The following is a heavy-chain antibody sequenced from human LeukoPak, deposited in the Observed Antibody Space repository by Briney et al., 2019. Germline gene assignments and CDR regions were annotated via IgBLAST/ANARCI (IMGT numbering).Heavy chain of an antibody. CDR1: GGSFSGYY. Sequence: SETLSLTCAVYGGSFSGYYWSWIRQPPGNGLEWIGEINHSGSTNYNPSLKSRVTISVDTSKNQFSLKLSSVTAADTAVYYCARQRRYDFWSGYQYNWFDPWGQGTLVTVSS. V-gene: IGHV4-34*01. J-gene: IGHJ5*02. CDR2: INHSGST. CDR3: ARQRRYDFWSGYQYNWFDP. D-gene: IGHD3-3*01.